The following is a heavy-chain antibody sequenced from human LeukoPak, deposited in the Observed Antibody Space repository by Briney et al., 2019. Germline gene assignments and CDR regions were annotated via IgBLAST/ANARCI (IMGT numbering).Heavy chain of an antibody. CDR2: INPSGGST. D-gene: IGHD6-13*01. CDR1: GYIFTSYY. Sequence: ASVKVSCKASGYIFTSYYMHWVRQAPGQGLEWMGIINPSGGSTGYTQKFQGRVTMTRDTSTNTVYMELSSLRSADTAVYYCARDHEQQLVLRGGYFDYWGQGTLVTVSS. J-gene: IGHJ4*02. CDR3: ARDHEQQLVLRGGYFDY. V-gene: IGHV1-46*01.